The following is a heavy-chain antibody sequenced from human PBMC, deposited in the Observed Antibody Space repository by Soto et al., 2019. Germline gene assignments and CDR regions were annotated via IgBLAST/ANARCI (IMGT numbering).Heavy chain of an antibody. D-gene: IGHD3-10*01. CDR2: VYYNENT. V-gene: IGHV4-39*01. J-gene: IGHJ4*02. CDR3: ARGVGSGSADDY. CDR1: GASINNFAYY. Sequence: SETLSLTCSVSGASINNFAYYWGWIRQPPGKGLEWIGTVYYNENTYYNPSLKSRVAISVDTAKNQFSLNLRSVTAADTAVYYCARGVGSGSADDYWGQGTLVTVSS.